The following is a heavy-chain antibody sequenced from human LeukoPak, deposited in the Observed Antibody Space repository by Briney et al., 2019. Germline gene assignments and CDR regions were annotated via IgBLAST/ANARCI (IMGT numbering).Heavy chain of an antibody. V-gene: IGHV4-38-2*02. Sequence: PSQTLSLTCTVSGFSISSGHYWGWVRQPPGAGLEWIGSVYQSGTTYYNPSLKSRVTTSVDMSKNQFSLRLRPVTAADTAVYYCARIFIRNGYSSYFDCWGQGTLVTVSS. J-gene: IGHJ4*02. CDR2: VYQSGTT. D-gene: IGHD5-18*01. CDR3: ARIFIRNGYSSYFDC. CDR1: GFSISSGHY.